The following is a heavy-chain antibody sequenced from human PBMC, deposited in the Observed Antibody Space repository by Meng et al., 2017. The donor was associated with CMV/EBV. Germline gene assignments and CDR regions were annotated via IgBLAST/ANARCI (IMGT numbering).Heavy chain of an antibody. J-gene: IGHJ4*02. CDR3: AKVDGYGSQY. V-gene: IGHV3-23*03. D-gene: IGHD3-16*01. CDR1: GFTFSSYA. CDR2: IYSGGSST. Sequence: GESLKISCAASGFTFSSYAMSWVRQAPGKGLEWVSVIYSGGSSTYYADSVKGRFTISRDNSKNTLYLQMNSLRAEDTAVYYCAKVDGYGSQYWGQGTLVTVSS.